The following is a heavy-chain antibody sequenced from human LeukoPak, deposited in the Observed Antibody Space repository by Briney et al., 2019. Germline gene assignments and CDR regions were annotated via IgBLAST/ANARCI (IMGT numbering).Heavy chain of an antibody. D-gene: IGHD5-24*01. J-gene: IGHJ4*02. V-gene: IGHV3-7*01. Sequence: PGGSLRLSCAASGFTFSTSWMGWVRQAPGKGLELVANIKQDGSERYYVDSVKGRFTISRDNAKNSLYLQMNSLRAEDTAVYYCVRVGRDGYTLDYWGQGTLVTVSS. CDR1: GFTFSTSW. CDR2: IKQDGSER. CDR3: VRVGRDGYTLDY.